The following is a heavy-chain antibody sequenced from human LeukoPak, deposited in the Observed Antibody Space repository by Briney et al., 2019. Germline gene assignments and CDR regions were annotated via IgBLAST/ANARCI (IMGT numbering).Heavy chain of an antibody. Sequence: PGRSLRLSCAASGFTFCTYGMHWVRQAPGKGLEWVAVISYDGSNKYYADSVKGRFTFSRDNSKNTLYLQMDSLRADDTAMYYCLVTCYGAIYWGQGTLVTVSS. CDR1: GFTFCTYG. J-gene: IGHJ4*02. CDR3: LVTCYGAIY. D-gene: IGHD4/OR15-4a*01. V-gene: IGHV3-30*03. CDR2: ISYDGSNK.